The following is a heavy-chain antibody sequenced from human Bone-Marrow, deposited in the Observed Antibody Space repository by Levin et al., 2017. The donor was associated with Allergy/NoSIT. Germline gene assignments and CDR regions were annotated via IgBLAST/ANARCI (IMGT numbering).Heavy chain of an antibody. J-gene: IGHJ4*02. CDR2: IRESNI. V-gene: IGHV1-18*01. CDR3: ARGYGSGSWLEY. D-gene: IGHD3-10*01. Sequence: ASVKVSCEASGYAFGSFGIIWVRQAPGQGLEWMGYIRESNIHYAQKFQGRLTLTTETSTKTAYMELRSLRSDDTAVYYCARGYGSGSWLEYWGQGTLVTVPS. CDR1: GYAFGSFG.